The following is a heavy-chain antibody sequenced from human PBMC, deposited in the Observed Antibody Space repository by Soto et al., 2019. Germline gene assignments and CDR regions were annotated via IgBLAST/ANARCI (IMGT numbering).Heavy chain of an antibody. D-gene: IGHD2-15*01. CDR3: ARAGRGYCSGGSCYSGRHGMDV. CDR1: GGSISSSNW. CDR2: IYHSGST. Sequence: QVQLQESGPGLVKPSGTLSLTCAVSGGSISSSNWWSWVRQPPGKGLEWIGEIYHSGSTNYNPSLKSRVTISVDKSKNQFSLKLSSVTAADTAVYYCARAGRGYCSGGSCYSGRHGMDVWGQGTTVNVSS. J-gene: IGHJ6*02. V-gene: IGHV4-4*02.